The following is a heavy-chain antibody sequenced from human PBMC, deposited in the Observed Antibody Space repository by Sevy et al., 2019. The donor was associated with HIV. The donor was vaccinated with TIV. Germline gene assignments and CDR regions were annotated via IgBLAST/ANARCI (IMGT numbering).Heavy chain of an antibody. CDR2: MSPGDSDP. D-gene: IGHD6-19*01. CDR3: ARLDSYSIGWSPRYYFDY. V-gene: IGHV5-51*01. CDR1: GYTFTTHW. J-gene: IGHJ4*02. Sequence: GGSLRLSCKGSGYTFTTHWIGWVRQMPGKGLEWMGIMSPGDSDPRYSPSFQGQVTMSVDKSVSTAYLQWHSLETSDTAIHYCARLDSYSIGWSPRYYFDYWGQGTLVTVSS.